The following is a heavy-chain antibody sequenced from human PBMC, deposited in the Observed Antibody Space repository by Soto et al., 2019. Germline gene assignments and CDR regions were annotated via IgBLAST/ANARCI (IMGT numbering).Heavy chain of an antibody. V-gene: IGHV3-30*18. D-gene: IGHD3-10*01. CDR3: AKDRSYYSGSGSSAYYYHGMDV. Sequence: GGSLRLSCAASGFTFSSYGMHWVRQAPGKGLEWVAVISYDGSNKYYADSVKGRFTISRDNSKNTLYLQMNSLRAEDKAVYYCAKDRSYYSGSGSSAYYYHGMDVWGQRTTVAISS. CDR2: ISYDGSNK. CDR1: GFTFSSYG. J-gene: IGHJ6*02.